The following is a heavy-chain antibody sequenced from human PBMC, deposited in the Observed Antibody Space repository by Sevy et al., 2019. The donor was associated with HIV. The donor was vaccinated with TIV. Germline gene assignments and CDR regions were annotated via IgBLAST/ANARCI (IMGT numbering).Heavy chain of an antibody. V-gene: IGHV1-2*02. J-gene: IGHJ4*02. Sequence: ASVKVSCKTSGYTFTPYYMHWVRQAPGQGLEWMGWINPNSDGTNYAQKFQGRVTMTSDASSSTAYMELSRLRSDDTAVYYCARDRIIFGSGPPDYWGQGTLVTVSS. CDR3: ARDRIIFGSGPPDY. CDR1: GYTFTPYY. CDR2: INPNSDGT. D-gene: IGHD2-15*01.